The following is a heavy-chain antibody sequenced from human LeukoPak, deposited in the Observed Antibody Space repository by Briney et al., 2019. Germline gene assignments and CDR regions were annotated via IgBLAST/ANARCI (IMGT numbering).Heavy chain of an antibody. CDR3: ARDYDILTSGAFDI. D-gene: IGHD3-9*01. CDR1: GFTFSSYW. CDR2: IKQDGSEK. J-gene: IGHJ3*02. V-gene: IGHV3-7*03. Sequence: GGSLRLSCAASGFTFSSYWMSWVRQAPGKGLEWVANIKQDGSEKYYVDSVKGRFTISRDNAKNSLYLQMNSLRAEDTAVYYCARDYDILTSGAFDIWGQGTMVTVSS.